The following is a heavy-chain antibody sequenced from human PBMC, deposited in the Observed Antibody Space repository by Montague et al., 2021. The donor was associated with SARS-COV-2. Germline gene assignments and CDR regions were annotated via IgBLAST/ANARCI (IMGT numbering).Heavy chain of an antibody. D-gene: IGHD1-1*01. Sequence: CAISGDSVSGNSATWNWVRQSPSRRLEWLGRTYYMSKWYNDYAVSVRGRVTINPDTSKNQFSLQLNSVTPEDTAIYYCTSGREGNYNVMDVWGQGTTVTVSS. CDR3: TSGREGNYNVMDV. CDR2: TYYMSKWYN. J-gene: IGHJ6*02. V-gene: IGHV6-1*01. CDR1: GDSVSGNSAT.